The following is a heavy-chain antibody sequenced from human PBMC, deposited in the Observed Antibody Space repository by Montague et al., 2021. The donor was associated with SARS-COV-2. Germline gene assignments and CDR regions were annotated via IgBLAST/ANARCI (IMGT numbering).Heavy chain of an antibody. J-gene: IGHJ6*02. CDR3: AKDTANIGIAGVLMDV. V-gene: IGHV3-23*01. CDR2: MRLGGIRG. Sequence: SLRLSCAASGFIFSDYAMTWVRQAPGKGLEWVATMRLGGIRGDYADSVKGRFTISRDSSKNTLYLQMNSLRVEDTAVYYCAKDTANIGIAGVLMDVWGQGTTVTVSS. CDR1: GFIFSDYA. D-gene: IGHD6-13*01.